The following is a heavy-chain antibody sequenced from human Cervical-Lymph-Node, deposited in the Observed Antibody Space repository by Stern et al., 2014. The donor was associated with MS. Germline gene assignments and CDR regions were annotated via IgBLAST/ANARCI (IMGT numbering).Heavy chain of an antibody. CDR3: ARDALGKGFGEILFDAYDI. Sequence: QVKLVESGGGVVRPGRSLRLSCAASGFTFGHYSMHWVRQAPGKGLEWVAVILDDGSHQYYADSVKDRFTISRDNSKNTLYLQMNSPRPEDTAVYYCARDALGKGFGEILFDAYDIWGEGTMVIVSS. CDR1: GFTFGHYS. V-gene: IGHV3-30-3*01. CDR2: ILDDGSHQ. D-gene: IGHD3-10*01. J-gene: IGHJ3*02.